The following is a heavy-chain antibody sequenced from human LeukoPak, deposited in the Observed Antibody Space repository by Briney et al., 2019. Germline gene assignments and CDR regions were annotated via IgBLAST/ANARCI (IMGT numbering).Heavy chain of an antibody. J-gene: IGHJ4*02. CDR3: AKDVERLDYFDY. D-gene: IGHD3-9*01. Sequence: GRSLRLSCAASGFTFSDYGMRWVRQAPGKGLEWVAVMSYEGTNKYYADSVKGRFTISRDNSKNTLYLQMNSLRAEDTAVYYCAKDVERLDYFDYCGQGTLVTVSS. CDR1: GFTFSDYG. V-gene: IGHV3-30*18. CDR2: MSYEGTNK.